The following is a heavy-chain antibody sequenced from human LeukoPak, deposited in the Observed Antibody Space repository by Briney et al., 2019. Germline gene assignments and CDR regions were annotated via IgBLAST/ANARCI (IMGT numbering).Heavy chain of an antibody. CDR2: FYSGGNT. CDR1: GFTVSSNY. D-gene: IGHD3-10*01. CDR3: ARGHSGTYRSYYFDY. Sequence: QSGGSLRLSCAASGFTVSSNYMSWVRQAPGKGLEWVSIFYSGGNTFYADSVKGRFTISRDNSRNTLYLQMNSLRAEDTAVYYCARGHSGTYRSYYFDYWGQGTVVTVSS. V-gene: IGHV3-66*01. J-gene: IGHJ4*02.